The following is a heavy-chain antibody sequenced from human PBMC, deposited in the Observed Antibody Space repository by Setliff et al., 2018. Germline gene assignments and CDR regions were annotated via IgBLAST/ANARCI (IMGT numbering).Heavy chain of an antibody. J-gene: IGHJ4*02. D-gene: IGHD1-26*01. CDR3: AAPGGGSYRF. Sequence: SETLSLTCTVSGGSINNGSYYWSWIRQPVGKGLEWIGHIYTRGSTNYNPSLKSRVTISVDTSKNQFSLNLSSVTAADTAVYYCAAPGGGSYRFWGQGTLVTVSS. CDR2: IYTRGST. CDR1: GGSINNGSYY. V-gene: IGHV4-61*09.